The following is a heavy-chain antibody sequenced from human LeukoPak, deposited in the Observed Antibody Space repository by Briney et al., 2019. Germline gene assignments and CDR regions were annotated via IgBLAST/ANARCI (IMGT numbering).Heavy chain of an antibody. Sequence: GGSLRLSCAASGFTFSSYAIHWVRQAPGKGLEWGGVISYDGSNKYYADSVKGRFTISRDNSKNTLYLQMNSLRAEDTAVYYCAKDVREFQGDFQHWGQGTLVTVSS. J-gene: IGHJ1*01. CDR2: ISYDGSNK. V-gene: IGHV3-30-3*01. D-gene: IGHD3-10*01. CDR3: AKDVREFQGDFQH. CDR1: GFTFSSYA.